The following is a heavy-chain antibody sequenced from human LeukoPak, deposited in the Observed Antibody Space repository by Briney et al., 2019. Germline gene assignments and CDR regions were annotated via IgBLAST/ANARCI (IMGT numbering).Heavy chain of an antibody. Sequence: ASVKVSRKASGYTFTGYYMHWVRQAPGQGLEWMGWINRNSGGTNYAQKFQGRVTMTRDTSISTAYMELSRLRSDDTAVYYCARVYARSGYSTGRNPFDYWGQGTLVTVSS. CDR1: GYTFTGYY. J-gene: IGHJ4*02. CDR2: INRNSGGT. D-gene: IGHD3-22*01. CDR3: ARVYARSGYSTGRNPFDY. V-gene: IGHV1-2*02.